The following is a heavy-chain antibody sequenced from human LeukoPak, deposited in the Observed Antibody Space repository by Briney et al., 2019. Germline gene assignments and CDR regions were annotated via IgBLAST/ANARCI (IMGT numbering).Heavy chain of an antibody. CDR2: IYTSGST. V-gene: IGHV4-4*07. CDR1: GGSISSYY. D-gene: IGHD3-22*01. J-gene: IGHJ4*02. CDR3: AREPASGDDSSGYYGVA. Sequence: SETLSLTCTVSGGSISSYYWSWLRQPAGKGLEWLGRIYTSGSTNYNPSLKGRVTMSVDTSKNQFSLKLSSVTAADTAVYYCAREPASGDDSSGYYGVAWGQGTLVTVSS.